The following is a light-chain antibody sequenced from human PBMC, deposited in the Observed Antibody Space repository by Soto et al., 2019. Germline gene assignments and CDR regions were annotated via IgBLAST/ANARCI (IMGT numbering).Light chain of an antibody. CDR1: QSVDNNY. Sequence: EIVLTQSPGTLSLSPGEEATLSCRASQSVDNNYLAWYQQKPGQTPRLIIYGASGRADGIPHRFSGSVFGTDFTLTISKVEPEDFAVYYCQQYGTPRSVTFGQGTRL. CDR2: GAS. J-gene: IGKJ5*01. CDR3: QQYGTPRSVT. V-gene: IGKV3-20*01.